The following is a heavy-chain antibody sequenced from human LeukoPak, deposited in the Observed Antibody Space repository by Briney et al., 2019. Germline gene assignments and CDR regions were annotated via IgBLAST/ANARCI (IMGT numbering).Heavy chain of an antibody. D-gene: IGHD5-12*01. CDR3: AREGRGYSGYDRGIDY. V-gene: IGHV1-69*05. J-gene: IGHJ4*02. CDR2: IIPIFGTA. CDR1: GGTFSSYA. Sequence: SVKVSCKASGGTFSSYAISWVRQAPGQGLEWMGRIIPIFGTANYAQKVQGRVTITTDESTSTAYMELRSLRSEDTAVYSCAREGRGYSGYDRGIDYWGQGTLVTVSS.